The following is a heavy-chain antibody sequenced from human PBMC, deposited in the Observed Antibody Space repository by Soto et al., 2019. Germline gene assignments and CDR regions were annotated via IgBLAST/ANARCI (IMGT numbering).Heavy chain of an antibody. V-gene: IGHV3-30-3*01. D-gene: IGHD3-10*01. Sequence: QVQLVESGGGVVQPGRSLRLSCAASGFTFSSYAMHWVRQAPGKGLEWVAVISYDGSNKYYADSVKGRFTISRDNSKNPLYLQMNSLRAEDTAVYYCARDRDDGYYYYYGMDVWGQGTTVTVSS. CDR2: ISYDGSNK. J-gene: IGHJ6*02. CDR3: ARDRDDGYYYYYGMDV. CDR1: GFTFSSYA.